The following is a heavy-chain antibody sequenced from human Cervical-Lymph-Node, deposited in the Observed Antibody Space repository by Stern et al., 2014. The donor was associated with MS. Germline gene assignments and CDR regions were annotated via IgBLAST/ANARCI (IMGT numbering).Heavy chain of an antibody. CDR3: AREPHGESFAS. CDR2: IVPVFGRP. CDR1: GGPFSTNG. Sequence: VQLVESGAEVKKPGSSVKVSCKVSGGPFSTNGISWVRQAPGHGLEWMGAIVPVFGRPTYAQTFQSRFTITADEVTTTAYLQLSSLSTKDTALYYCAREPHGESFASWGQGTLVTVSP. V-gene: IGHV1-69*01. J-gene: IGHJ5*02. D-gene: IGHD4-17*01.